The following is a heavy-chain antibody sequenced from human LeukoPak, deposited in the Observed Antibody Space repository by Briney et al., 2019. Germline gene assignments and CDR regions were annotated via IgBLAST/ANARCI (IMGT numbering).Heavy chain of an antibody. CDR2: INPSGGST. V-gene: IGHV1-46*01. D-gene: IGHD3-10*01. CDR1: GYTFTSYY. J-gene: IGHJ4*02. CDR3: ARNPHGSGSYRYYFDY. Sequence: ASVKVSCKASGYTFTSYYMHWVRQAPGQGLEWMGIINPSGGSTSYAQKFQSRVTMTRDTSTSTVYMELSSLRSEDTAVYYCARNPHGSGSYRYYFDYWGQGTLVTVSS.